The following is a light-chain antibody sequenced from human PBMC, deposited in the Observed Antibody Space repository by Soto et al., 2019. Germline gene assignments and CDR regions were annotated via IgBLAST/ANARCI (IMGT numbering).Light chain of an antibody. CDR2: AAS. Sequence: QWTQSPSSLAASVGDRVTSTCRASQGISSWLAWYQQKPGKAPKLLIYAASSLQSGVPSRFSGSGPGTDFALTIRTLQPEDSATYYCEQANSFPWTFGQGTRVDIK. CDR1: QGISSW. J-gene: IGKJ1*01. V-gene: IGKV1-12*01. CDR3: EQANSFPWT.